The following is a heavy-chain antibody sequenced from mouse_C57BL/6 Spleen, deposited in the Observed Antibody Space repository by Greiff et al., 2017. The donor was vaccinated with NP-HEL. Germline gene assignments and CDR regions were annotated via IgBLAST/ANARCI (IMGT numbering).Heavy chain of an antibody. CDR3: ARTRIYYDYDGGFAY. Sequence: EVQLVESGGGLVKPGGSLKLSGAASGFTFSDYGMHWVRQAPEKGLEWVAYISSGSSTIYYADTVKGRFTISRDNAKNTLFLQMTSLRSEDTAMYYGARTRIYYDYDGGFAYWGQRTLVTVSA. CDR1: GFTFSDYG. V-gene: IGHV5-17*01. D-gene: IGHD2-4*01. CDR2: ISSGSSTI. J-gene: IGHJ3*01.